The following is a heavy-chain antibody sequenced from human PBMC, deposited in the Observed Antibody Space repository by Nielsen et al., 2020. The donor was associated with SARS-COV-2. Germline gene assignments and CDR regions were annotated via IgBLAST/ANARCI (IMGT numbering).Heavy chain of an antibody. D-gene: IGHD3-16*01. Sequence: GDSLPISCAASGFTFINYWMHWVRPVPGKGLVWVSRINADGSSTSYADYVKGRFTISSDNAKNTLYLQMNSLRAEDTAVYYCASASAHVWGQGTMVTVSS. J-gene: IGHJ3*01. CDR2: INADGSST. CDR1: GFTFINYW. CDR3: ASASAHV. V-gene: IGHV3-74*01.